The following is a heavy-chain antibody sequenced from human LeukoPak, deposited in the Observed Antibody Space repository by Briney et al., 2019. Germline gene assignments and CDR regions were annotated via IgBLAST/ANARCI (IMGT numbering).Heavy chain of an antibody. D-gene: IGHD2-21*01. CDR2: ISSSSSYI. V-gene: IGHV3-21*01. J-gene: IGHJ3*02. CDR3: ARGTDWGGDCADI. CDR1: GFTFSSYS. Sequence: GGSLRLSCAASGFTFSSYSMNWVRQAPGKGLEWVSSISSSSSYIYYADSVKGRFTISRDHAKNSLYLQMNSLRAEDTAVYYCARGTDWGGDCADIWGQGTMLTVSS.